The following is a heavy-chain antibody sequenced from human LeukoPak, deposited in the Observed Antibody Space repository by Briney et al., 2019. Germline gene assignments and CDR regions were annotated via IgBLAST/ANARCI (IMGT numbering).Heavy chain of an antibody. Sequence: PSETLSLTCAVYGGSFSGYYWSWIRQPPGKGLEWIGEINHSGSTNYNPSLKSRVTISVDTSKNQFSLKLSSVTAADTAVHYCARGAYYYDSSGYYYGFDYWGQGTLVTVSS. CDR2: INHSGST. CDR1: GGSFSGYY. V-gene: IGHV4-34*01. J-gene: IGHJ4*02. CDR3: ARGAYYYDSSGYYYGFDY. D-gene: IGHD3-22*01.